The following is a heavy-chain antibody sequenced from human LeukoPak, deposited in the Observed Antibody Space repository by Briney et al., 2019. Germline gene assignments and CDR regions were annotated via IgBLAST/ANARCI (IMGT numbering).Heavy chain of an antibody. Sequence: SETLSLTCTVSGGSISSHYWSWIRQPPGKGLEWIGYIYYSGSTNYNPFLKSRVTISVDTSKNQFSLKLSSVTAADTAVYYCARIVNTVTRDYYYYYMDVWGKGTMVTVSS. CDR2: IYYSGST. CDR1: GGSISSHY. D-gene: IGHD4-17*01. V-gene: IGHV4-59*11. J-gene: IGHJ6*03. CDR3: ARIVNTVTRDYYYYYMDV.